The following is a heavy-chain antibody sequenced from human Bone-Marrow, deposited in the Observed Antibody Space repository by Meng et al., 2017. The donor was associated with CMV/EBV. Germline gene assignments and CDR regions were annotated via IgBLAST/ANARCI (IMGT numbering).Heavy chain of an antibody. CDR1: GFTFSSYE. D-gene: IGHD5-18*01. CDR2: ISSSGSTI. V-gene: IGHV3-48*03. J-gene: IGHJ4*02. Sequence: GESLKIACAASGFTFSSYEMNWVRQAPGKGLEWVSYISSSGSTIYYADSVKGRFTISRDNAKSSLYLQMNSLRVEDTAVYYCARDGPSRGYSNGPSYWGQGSLVTVSS. CDR3: ARDGPSRGYSNGPSY.